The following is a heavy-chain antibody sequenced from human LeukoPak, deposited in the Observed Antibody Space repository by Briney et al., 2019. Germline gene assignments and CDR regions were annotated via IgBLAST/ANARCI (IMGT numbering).Heavy chain of an antibody. CDR2: ISGGDGNT. Sequence: PGGSLRLSCVASGFTFSIYAMSWVRQAPGKGLEWVSAISGGDGNTYYADSVKGRFTISRDNSKNTLYLQMNSLRAEDTAVYYCAKSAAAAGRTYFDSWGQGTLVTVSS. CDR3: AKSAAAAGRTYFDS. CDR1: GFTFSIYA. V-gene: IGHV3-23*01. D-gene: IGHD6-13*01. J-gene: IGHJ4*02.